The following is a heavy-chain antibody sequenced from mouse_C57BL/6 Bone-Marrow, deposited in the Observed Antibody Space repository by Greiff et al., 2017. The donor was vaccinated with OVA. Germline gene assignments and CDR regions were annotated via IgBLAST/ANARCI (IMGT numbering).Heavy chain of an antibody. CDR1: GFTFSSYA. Sequence: EVQVVESGGGLVKPGGSLKLSCAASGFTFSSYAMSWVRQTPEKRLEWVATISDGGSYTYYPDNVKGRFTISRDNAKNNLYLQMRHLKSGDTAMYYCAREDYDYVLCAYWGQGTLVTVSA. CDR3: AREDYDYVLCAY. D-gene: IGHD2-4*01. J-gene: IGHJ3*01. V-gene: IGHV5-4*01. CDR2: ISDGGSYT.